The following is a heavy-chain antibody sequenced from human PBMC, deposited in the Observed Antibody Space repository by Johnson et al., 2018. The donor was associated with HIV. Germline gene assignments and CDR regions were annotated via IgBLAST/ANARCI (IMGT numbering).Heavy chain of an antibody. CDR2: IWNDGSNK. CDR1: GSLFSSYA. CDR3: ARQRRAGPFDAFDI. D-gene: IGHD6-19*01. Sequence: QVQLVESGGGVVRPGTSLRLSCAASGSLFSSYAMHWVRQAPGKGLEWVTLIWNDGSNKDYADSVKGRFTISRDNSKNTLYLQMHSLRAEDTAVYYCARQRRAGPFDAFDIWGQGIMVTVSS. V-gene: IGHV3-30*19. J-gene: IGHJ3*02.